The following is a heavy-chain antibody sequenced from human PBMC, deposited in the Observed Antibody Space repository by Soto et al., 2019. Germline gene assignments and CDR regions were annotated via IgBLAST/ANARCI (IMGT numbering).Heavy chain of an antibody. CDR3: ARDSPNQYDILTGSLIY. CDR1: GGTFSSYA. CDR2: IIPIFGTA. D-gene: IGHD3-9*01. Sequence: SVKVSCKXSGGTFSSYAISWVRQAPGQGLEWMGGIIPIFGTANYAQKFQGRVTITADESTSTAYMELSSLRSEDTAVYYCARDSPNQYDILTGSLIYWGQGTLVTVSS. J-gene: IGHJ4*02. V-gene: IGHV1-69*13.